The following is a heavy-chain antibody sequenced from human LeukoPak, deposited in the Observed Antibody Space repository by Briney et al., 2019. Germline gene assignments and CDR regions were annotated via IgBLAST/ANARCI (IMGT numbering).Heavy chain of an antibody. Sequence: GGSLRLSCTASGFTFGDYAMSWVRQAPGKGLVWVSDMNEYSTTIRYADSVKRRFTISRDNAKSILYLQMNNLRAEDTAMYFCARGGVNPVDHWGQGTLVTVSS. V-gene: IGHV3-20*04. CDR1: GFTFGDYA. D-gene: IGHD1-14*01. CDR2: MNEYSTTI. CDR3: ARGGVNPVDH. J-gene: IGHJ4*02.